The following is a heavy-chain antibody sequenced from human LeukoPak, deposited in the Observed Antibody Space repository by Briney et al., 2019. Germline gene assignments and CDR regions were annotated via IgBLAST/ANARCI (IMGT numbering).Heavy chain of an antibody. CDR1: GGTFSSYA. V-gene: IGHV1-69*13. CDR2: IIPIFGTA. CDR3: ARVRYYYDSSGYYYFDY. J-gene: IGHJ4*02. D-gene: IGHD3-22*01. Sequence: ASVKVSCKASGGTFSSYAISWVRQAPGQGLEWMGGIIPIFGTANYAQKFQGRVTITADESTSTAYMELSSLRSEDTAVYYCARVRYYYDSSGYYYFDYWGQGTLVTVSS.